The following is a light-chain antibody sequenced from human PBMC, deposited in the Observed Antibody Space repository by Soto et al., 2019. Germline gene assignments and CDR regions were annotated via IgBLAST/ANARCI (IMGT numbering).Light chain of an antibody. CDR1: SSDIGNYNS. J-gene: IGLJ2*01. Sequence: QSALTQPASVSGSPGQSITISCTGTSSDIGNYNSVSWYQQHPGKAPKLMIYEVSNRPSGGSNRFSGSKSGNAASLTISGLQAEDEADYYCSSYTSINTYLVFGGGTKLTVL. CDR3: SSYTSINTYLV. V-gene: IGLV2-14*01. CDR2: EVS.